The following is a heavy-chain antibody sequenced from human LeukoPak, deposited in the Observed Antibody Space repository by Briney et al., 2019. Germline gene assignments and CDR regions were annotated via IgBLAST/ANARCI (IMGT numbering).Heavy chain of an antibody. CDR3: AKISVYASGEGY. Sequence: GGTLRLSCAASGFSFSTYGMSWVRQAPGKGLEWVSAISGSGGSTYYADSVKGRFTISRDNSKNTLYLQMNSLRVEDTAMYYCAKISVYASGEGYWGQGTLVTVSS. J-gene: IGHJ4*02. CDR2: ISGSGGST. CDR1: GFSFSTYG. D-gene: IGHD3-10*01. V-gene: IGHV3-23*01.